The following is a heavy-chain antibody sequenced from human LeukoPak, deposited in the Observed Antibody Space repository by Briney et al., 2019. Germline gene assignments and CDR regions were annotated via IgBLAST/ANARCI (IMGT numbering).Heavy chain of an antibody. CDR3: ARFAEYCSSTSCPWFDP. CDR2: IYPGDSDT. Sequence: GESLKISCKGSGYSFTSYWIGWVRQMPGKGLEWMGIIYPGDSDTRYSPSFQGQVTISADKSISTAYLQWSSLKASDTAMYYCARFAEYCSSTSCPWFDPWGQGTLVTVSS. D-gene: IGHD2-2*01. V-gene: IGHV5-51*01. J-gene: IGHJ5*02. CDR1: GYSFTSYW.